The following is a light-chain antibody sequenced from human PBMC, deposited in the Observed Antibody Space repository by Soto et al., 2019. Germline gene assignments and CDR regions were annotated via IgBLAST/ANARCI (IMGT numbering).Light chain of an antibody. CDR2: GAS. CDR1: QSVSNN. Sequence: EIMMTQSPATLSVSPGERATLSCRASQSVSNNVAWYQQKPGQAPRLLIYGASSRATGIPDRFSGSGSGTDFTLTISRLEPEDFAVYYCQQYGSSPRTFGQGTKVEIK. CDR3: QQYGSSPRT. V-gene: IGKV3-20*01. J-gene: IGKJ1*01.